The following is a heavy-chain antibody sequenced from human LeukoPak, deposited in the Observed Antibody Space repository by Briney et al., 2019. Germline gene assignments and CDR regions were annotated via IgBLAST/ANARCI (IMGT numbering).Heavy chain of an antibody. V-gene: IGHV4-39*01. Sequence: SETLSLTCTVSGGSISSSSYYWGWIRQPPGKGLEWIGSIYYSGSTYYNPSLKSRVTISVDTSKNQSSLKLSSVTAADTAVYYCAVRPGIAVAGTVEFDYWGQGTLVTVSS. J-gene: IGHJ4*02. CDR1: GGSISSSSYY. CDR3: AVRPGIAVAGTVEFDY. CDR2: IYYSGST. D-gene: IGHD6-19*01.